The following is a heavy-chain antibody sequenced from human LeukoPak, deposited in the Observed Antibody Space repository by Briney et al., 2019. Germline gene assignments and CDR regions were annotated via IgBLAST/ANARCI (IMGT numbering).Heavy chain of an antibody. V-gene: IGHV5-51*01. D-gene: IGHD6-13*01. CDR1: GYSFTSYW. J-gene: IGHJ4*02. CDR2: IYPGDSDT. CDR3: ASRGYSSSWYYFDY. Sequence: GESLTISFTGSGYSFTSYWIGWVRQMPGKGLEWMGIIYPGDSDTRYSPSFQGQVTISADKSISTAYLQWSSLKASDTAMYYCASRGYSSSWYYFDYWGQGTLVTVSS.